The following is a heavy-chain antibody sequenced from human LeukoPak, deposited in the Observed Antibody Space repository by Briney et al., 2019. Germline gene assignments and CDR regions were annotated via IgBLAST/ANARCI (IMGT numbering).Heavy chain of an antibody. CDR2: IYYSGST. CDR1: GGSISSGGYY. J-gene: IGHJ4*02. Sequence: PSETLSLTCTVSGGSISSGGYYWSWIRQHPGKGLERIGYIYYSGSTYYNPSLKSRVTISVDTSKNQLSLKLSSVTAADTAVYYCARVISDSSGYYYYFDYWGQGTLVTVSS. D-gene: IGHD3-22*01. CDR3: ARVISDSSGYYYYFDY. V-gene: IGHV4-31*03.